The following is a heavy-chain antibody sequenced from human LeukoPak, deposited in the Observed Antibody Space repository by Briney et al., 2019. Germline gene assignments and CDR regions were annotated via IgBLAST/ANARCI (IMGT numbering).Heavy chain of an antibody. CDR2: INHSGST. J-gene: IGHJ4*02. V-gene: IGHV4-34*01. Sequence: PSETLSLTCAVYGGSFSGYYWSWIRQPPGKGLEWIGEINHSGSTNYNPSLKSRATISVDTSKNQFSLKLSSVTAADTAVYYCARGVRPYYGSGSYYDYWGQGTLVAVSS. D-gene: IGHD3-10*01. CDR3: ARGVRPYYGSGSYYDY. CDR1: GGSFSGYY.